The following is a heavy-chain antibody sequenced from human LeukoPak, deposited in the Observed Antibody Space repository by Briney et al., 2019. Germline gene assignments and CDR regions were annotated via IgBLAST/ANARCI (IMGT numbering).Heavy chain of an antibody. V-gene: IGHV3-48*01. CDR1: GFPFIEYS. J-gene: IGHJ4*02. CDR2: IGIDSGNT. Sequence: PSGGSLRLSCTAPGFPFIEYSMNWVRQAPGKGLEWISYIGIDSGNTKYADSVRGRFTISTDKAKNSLYLQMNSLRVEDTAVYYCARDHNYAFDNWGQGTLVSVAS. D-gene: IGHD1-1*01. CDR3: ARDHNYAFDN.